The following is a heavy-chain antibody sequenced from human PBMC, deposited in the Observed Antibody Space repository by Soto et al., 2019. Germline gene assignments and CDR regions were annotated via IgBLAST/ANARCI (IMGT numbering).Heavy chain of an antibody. CDR2: INPNSGGT. V-gene: IGHV1-2*02. CDR1: GYTFTGYY. CDR3: ARGGDFWSGYYRGAHWFDP. Sequence: ASVKVSCKASGYTFTGYYMHWVRQAPGQGLEWMGWINPNSGGTNYAQKFQGRVTMTRDTSISTAYMELSRLRSDDTAVYYCARGGDFWSGYYRGAHWFDPWGQGTLVTVS. J-gene: IGHJ5*02. D-gene: IGHD3-3*01.